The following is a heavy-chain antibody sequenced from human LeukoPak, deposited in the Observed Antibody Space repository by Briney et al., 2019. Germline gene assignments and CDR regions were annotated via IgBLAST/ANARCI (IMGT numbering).Heavy chain of an antibody. D-gene: IGHD6-13*01. CDR3: ARQGSNTRYSSSWYGRVGLDY. Sequence: PSETLSLTCTVSGGSIRSYYWSWIRQPPGKGLEWIGYIYYSGSTNYNPSLKSRVTISVDTSKNQFSLKLSSVTAADTAVYYCARQGSNTRYSSSWYGRVGLDYWGQGTLVTVSS. J-gene: IGHJ4*02. CDR1: GGSIRSYY. V-gene: IGHV4-59*08. CDR2: IYYSGST.